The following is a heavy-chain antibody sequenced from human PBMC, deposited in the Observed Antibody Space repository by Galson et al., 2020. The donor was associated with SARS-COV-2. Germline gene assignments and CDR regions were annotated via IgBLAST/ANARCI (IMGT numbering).Heavy chain of an antibody. Sequence: SENLSLTCAVSGCSNRSGGYSWSWIRQPPGKGLEWIGYIYYSGSTYYNPSLKSRVTISVDTSKNQFSLKLSSVTAADTAVYYCARGRENYYDSSGSYFDYWGQGTLVTVSS. CDR2: IYYSGST. CDR1: GCSNRSGGYS. D-gene: IGHD3-22*01. V-gene: IGHV4-30-4*07. J-gene: IGHJ4*02. CDR3: ARGRENYYDSSGSYFDY.